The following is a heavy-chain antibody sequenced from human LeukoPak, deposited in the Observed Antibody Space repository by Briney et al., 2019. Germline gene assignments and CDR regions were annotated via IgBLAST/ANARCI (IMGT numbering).Heavy chain of an antibody. Sequence: SETLSLTCAVSGGSISSSNWWSWVRQPPGKGLEWIGEIYHSGSTNYNPSLKSRVTISVDTSKNQFSLKLSSVTAADTAVYYCARDLGEDAFDIWGQGTMVTVSS. CDR3: ARDLGEDAFDI. V-gene: IGHV4-4*02. D-gene: IGHD3-10*01. CDR2: IYHSGST. J-gene: IGHJ3*02. CDR1: GGSISSSNW.